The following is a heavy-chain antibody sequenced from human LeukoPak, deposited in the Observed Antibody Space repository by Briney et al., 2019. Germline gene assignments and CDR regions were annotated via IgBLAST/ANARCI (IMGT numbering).Heavy chain of an antibody. J-gene: IGHJ4*02. CDR2: IKPDGSGK. V-gene: IGHV3-7*03. D-gene: IGHD1-26*01. Sequence: GGSLRLSCAASGFTFSSYWMSWVRQAPGKGLEWVANIKPDGSGKFFVGSVKGRFTISRDNSKNTLYLQMNSLRAEDTAVYYCAKGSYYLPWDYWGQGTLVTVSS. CDR3: AKGSYYLPWDY. CDR1: GFTFSSYW.